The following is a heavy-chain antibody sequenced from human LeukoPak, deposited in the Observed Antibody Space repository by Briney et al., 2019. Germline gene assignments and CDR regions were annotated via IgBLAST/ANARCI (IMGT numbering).Heavy chain of an antibody. V-gene: IGHV5-51*01. J-gene: IGHJ3*02. D-gene: IGHD3-3*01. CDR2: IYPGDSDT. CDR3: ARGTGSGYHNDAFDI. CDR1: GYRFTNYW. Sequence: GESLKISCKGSGYRFTNYWIGWVRQMPGKGLEWMGIIYPGDSDTRYSPSFQGQVTISADKSISTAYLQWSSLKASDTAMYYCARGTGSGYHNDAFDIWGQGTMVTVSS.